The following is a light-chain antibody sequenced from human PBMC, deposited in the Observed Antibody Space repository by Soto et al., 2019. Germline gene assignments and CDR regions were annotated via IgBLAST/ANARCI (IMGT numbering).Light chain of an antibody. V-gene: IGKV3D-20*01. CDR3: QQYGSSPWT. CDR1: QNISNY. Sequence: VLTHAPATFSFSPGKIATLSFGASQNISNYLIWYQQKPGQAPSLLIYDVPNRATGIPDRFSGSGSGTDFTLTISRLEPEDFAVYYCQQYGSSPWTFGQGTKVDIK. CDR2: DVP. J-gene: IGKJ1*01.